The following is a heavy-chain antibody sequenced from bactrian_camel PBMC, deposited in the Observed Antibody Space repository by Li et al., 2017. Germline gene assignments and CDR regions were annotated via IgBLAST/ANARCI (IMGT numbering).Heavy chain of an antibody. CDR1: GFGFSTYA. D-gene: IGHD6*01. Sequence: VQLVESGGGLVQPGGTLRLSCAASGFGFSTYATSWVRQAPGKGLEWVSSISSVGTYTYYADSVKGRFTISRDNAKSTLYLQLNSLKTEDTALYYCLGTYGASWGQGTQVTVS. J-gene: IGHJ4*01. CDR3: LGTYGAS. CDR2: ISSVGTYT. V-gene: IGHV3S31*01.